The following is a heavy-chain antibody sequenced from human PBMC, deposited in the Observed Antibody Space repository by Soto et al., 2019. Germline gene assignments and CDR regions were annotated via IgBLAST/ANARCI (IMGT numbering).Heavy chain of an antibody. Sequence: ASVKVSCKASGYTFTTYAMHWVRQAPGQRLEWMGWINAGNGNTKYSQKFQGRVTITRDTSTSTAYMELSSLRSEDTAVYYCAIFIMTYESTRYNVYWCQATL. D-gene: IGHD3-22*01. CDR3: AIFIMTYESTRYNVY. J-gene: IGHJ4*02. V-gene: IGHV1-3*01. CDR2: INAGNGNT. CDR1: GYTFTTYA.